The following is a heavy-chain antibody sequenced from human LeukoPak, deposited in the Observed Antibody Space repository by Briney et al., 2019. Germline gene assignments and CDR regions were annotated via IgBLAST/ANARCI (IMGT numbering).Heavy chain of an antibody. CDR3: AKEYDGSYYKGGYFDY. CDR2: ISCSSGNI. J-gene: IGHJ4*02. CDR1: GFTFDDYA. Sequence: GGSLRLSCAASGFTFDDYAMHWVRQPPGKGLEWVSGISCSSGNIVYADSVKGRFTISRDNAKKSLYLQMNSLRAEDTALYYCAKEYDGSYYKGGYFDYWGQGTLVTVSS. V-gene: IGHV3-9*01. D-gene: IGHD3-10*01.